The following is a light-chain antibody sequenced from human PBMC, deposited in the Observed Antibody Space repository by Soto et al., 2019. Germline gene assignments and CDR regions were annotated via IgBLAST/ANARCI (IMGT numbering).Light chain of an antibody. CDR1: QSVSSK. Sequence: EIVMTQSPATVSVSPGERATLSCRASQSVSSKLAWYQQKPGQPPRLLIFDASARATGVPDRFSGSGSGTDFTLTISRLEPEDCAVYYCQQYGSSPAFGQGTKVDIK. CDR3: QQYGSSPA. V-gene: IGKV3-20*01. CDR2: DAS. J-gene: IGKJ1*01.